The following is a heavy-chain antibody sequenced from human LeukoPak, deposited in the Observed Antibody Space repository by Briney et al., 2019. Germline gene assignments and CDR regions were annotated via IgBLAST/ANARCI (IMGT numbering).Heavy chain of an antibody. V-gene: IGHV3-23*01. J-gene: IGHJ4*02. CDR3: AVIPAGPFGY. Sequence: PGGSLRLSCAASGFTFSSYWMSWVRQAPGKGLEWVSAISGSGGSTYYADSVKGRFTISRDNSKNTLYLQMNSLRAEDTAVYYCAVIPAGPFGYWGQGTLVTVSS. CDR2: ISGSGGST. CDR1: GFTFSSYW. D-gene: IGHD2-2*01.